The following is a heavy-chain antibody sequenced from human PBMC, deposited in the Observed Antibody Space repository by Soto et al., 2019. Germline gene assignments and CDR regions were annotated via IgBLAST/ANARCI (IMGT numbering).Heavy chain of an antibody. CDR3: ARDGWTNAFDF. CDR2: INPSGGST. Sequence: GASVKVSCKASGYTFTSHYMHWVLEAPGEGLEWMGIINPSGGSTSYAQKFQGRVTMTRDTSTSTVYMELSSLRSEDTAGYYCARDGWTNAFDFWGQGTMVTVSS. V-gene: IGHV1-46*01. J-gene: IGHJ3*01. CDR1: GYTFTSHY. D-gene: IGHD6-19*01.